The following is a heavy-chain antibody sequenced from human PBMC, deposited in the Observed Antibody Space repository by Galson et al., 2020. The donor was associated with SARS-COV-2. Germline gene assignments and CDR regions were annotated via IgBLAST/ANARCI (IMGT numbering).Heavy chain of an antibody. V-gene: IGHV4-59*13. CDR1: GASISSYY. D-gene: IGHD3-22*01. CDR3: ARGRMDFYDSSGYPYYFDY. CDR2: LYYRGSP. Sequence: SETLPLTCTVSGASISSYYWNWLRQPPGRGLECIGYLYYRGSPHYNPSLKSRVTISVDTSKNQFSLKLSSVTAADTAVYYCARGRMDFYDSSGYPYYFDYWGQGTLVTVSS. J-gene: IGHJ4*02.